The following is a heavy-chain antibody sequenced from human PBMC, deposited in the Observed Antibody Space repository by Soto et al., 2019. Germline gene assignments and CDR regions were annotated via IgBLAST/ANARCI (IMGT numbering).Heavy chain of an antibody. CDR2: ISSSSSYI. V-gene: IGHV3-21*01. CDR1: GFTFSSYS. Sequence: PGGSLRLSCAASGFTFSSYSMNWVRQAPGKGLEWVSSISSSSSYIYYADSVKGRFTISRDNAKNSLYLQMNSLRAEDTAVYYCASNREKQWLITDAEYFQHWGQGTLVTVSS. CDR3: ASNREKQWLITDAEYFQH. J-gene: IGHJ1*01. D-gene: IGHD6-19*01.